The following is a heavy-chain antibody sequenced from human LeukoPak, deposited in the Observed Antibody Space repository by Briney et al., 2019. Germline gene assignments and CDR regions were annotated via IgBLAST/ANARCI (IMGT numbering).Heavy chain of an antibody. Sequence: ASVKVSCKASGYTFTGYYMHWVRQAPGQGLEWMGWINPNSGGTNYAQKFQGRVTMTRDTSISTAYMELSRLRSDDTAVYYCARDRMITFGGVIVAYNWFDPWGQGTLVTVSS. V-gene: IGHV1-2*02. CDR2: INPNSGGT. J-gene: IGHJ5*02. CDR3: ARDRMITFGGVIVAYNWFDP. D-gene: IGHD3-16*02. CDR1: GYTFTGYY.